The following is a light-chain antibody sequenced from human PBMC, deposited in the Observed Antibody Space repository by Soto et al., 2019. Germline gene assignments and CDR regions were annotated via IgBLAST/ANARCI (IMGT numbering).Light chain of an antibody. CDR1: QDVGKY. CDR3: QHYYTLPIT. V-gene: IGKV1-33*01. Sequence: DIHMTQSPSSLSSSLGDRVAITFRAGQDVGKYVNWYQQKAGKAPKLLIYDASNLETGVPSRFSGSGSGTHFTFTINSLQPEDFTTYYCQHYYTLPITFSQGTRLEIK. J-gene: IGKJ5*01. CDR2: DAS.